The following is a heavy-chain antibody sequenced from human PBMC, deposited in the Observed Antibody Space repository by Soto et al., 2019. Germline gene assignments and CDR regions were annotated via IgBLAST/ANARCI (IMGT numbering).Heavy chain of an antibody. CDR2: NWYDVTKK. D-gene: IGHD6-6*01. V-gene: IGHV3-33*01. CDR1: GFIFSNYG. Sequence: QVQLVESGGGVVQPGRSLRLSCAASGFIFSNYGMHWVRQAPGKGLEWVAVNWYDVTKKDYTDSVKGRFTISGDNSKNTLFLQMNSLRAEDTAVYYCARDRYSSSHGGRFDQWGQGTLVTVFS. CDR3: ARDRYSSSHGGRFDQ. J-gene: IGHJ4*02.